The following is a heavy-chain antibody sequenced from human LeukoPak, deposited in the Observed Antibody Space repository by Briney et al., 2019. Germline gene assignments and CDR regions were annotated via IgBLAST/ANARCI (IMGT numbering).Heavy chain of an antibody. J-gene: IGHJ3*02. Sequence: SETLSLTCTVSGGSISSYYWSWIRQPPGKGLEWIGYIYYSGSTNYNPSLKSRLPISVDTSKNQFSLKLSSVTAADTAVYYCARVGVIDAFDIWGQGTMVTVSS. D-gene: IGHD1-26*01. CDR2: IYYSGST. V-gene: IGHV4-59*12. CDR1: GGSISSYY. CDR3: ARVGVIDAFDI.